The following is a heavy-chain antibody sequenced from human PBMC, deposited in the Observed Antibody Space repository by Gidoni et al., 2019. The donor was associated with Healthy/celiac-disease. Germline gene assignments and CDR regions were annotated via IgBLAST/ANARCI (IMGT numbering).Heavy chain of an antibody. Sequence: QVQLVQSGAEVKKPGASVKVSCKASGYTFTSYDINWVRQATGQGLEWMGWMNPNRGNTGYAQKFQGRVTMTRNTSISTAYMELSSLRSEDTAVYYCASYCSGGSCYSGGDWYFDLWGRGTLVTVSS. J-gene: IGHJ2*01. CDR2: MNPNRGNT. D-gene: IGHD2-15*01. CDR3: ASYCSGGSCYSGGDWYFDL. V-gene: IGHV1-8*01. CDR1: GYTFTSYD.